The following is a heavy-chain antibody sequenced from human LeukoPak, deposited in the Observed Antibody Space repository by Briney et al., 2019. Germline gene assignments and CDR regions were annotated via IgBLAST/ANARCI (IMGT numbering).Heavy chain of an antibody. Sequence: GGSLRLSCAASGFTVSSNYISWVRQAPGKGLEWVSVIYSGGSTYYADSVKGRFTISRDNSKNTLYLQMNSLRAEDTAVYYCAKGLRIAVAKTYYYYYGMDVWGQGTTVTVSS. CDR3: AKGLRIAVAKTYYYYYGMDV. V-gene: IGHV3-53*01. D-gene: IGHD6-19*01. CDR2: IYSGGST. CDR1: GFTVSSNY. J-gene: IGHJ6*02.